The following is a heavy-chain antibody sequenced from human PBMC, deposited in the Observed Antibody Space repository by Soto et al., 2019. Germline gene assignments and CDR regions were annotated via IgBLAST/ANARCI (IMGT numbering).Heavy chain of an antibody. V-gene: IGHV3-73*01. CDR1: GFTFSGSA. J-gene: IGHJ5*02. Sequence: EVQLVESGGGLVQPGGSLKLSCAASGFTFSGSAMHWVRQASGKGLEWVGRIRSKAHSYATAYAASVKGRFTIPRDDSKNRAYLQMNSLKTEDTAVYYCTSQPGIAVAGNNWFDPGGQGTLVTVSS. D-gene: IGHD6-19*01. CDR2: IRSKAHSYAT. CDR3: TSQPGIAVAGNNWFDP.